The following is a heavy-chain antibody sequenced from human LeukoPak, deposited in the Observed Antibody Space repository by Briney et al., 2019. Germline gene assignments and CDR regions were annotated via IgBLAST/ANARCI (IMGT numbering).Heavy chain of an antibody. CDR3: ARDWVAGVPFDAFDI. J-gene: IGHJ3*02. CDR2: IKEDGSET. V-gene: IGHV3-7*01. Sequence: GGSLRLSCAASGFTLSGYWMSWVRQAAGKGLEWVANIKEDGSETYYVDSVKGRFTISRDNAKNSLYLHMNSLTAEDTAMYYCARDWVAGVPFDAFDIWGQGTMVSVSS. CDR1: GFTLSGYW. D-gene: IGHD3-10*01.